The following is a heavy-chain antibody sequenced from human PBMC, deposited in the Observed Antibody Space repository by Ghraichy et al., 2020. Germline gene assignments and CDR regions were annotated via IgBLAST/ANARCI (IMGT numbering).Heavy chain of an antibody. CDR3: AKEACMVRDCQEGCPSVFPRAPSSKCTCGGT. J-gene: IGHJ1*01. CDR2: ISGSGGSR. Sequence: GGSLRLSCAAQVLTFGNCAISWGRQSPGKGLEWVSGISGSGGSRYYADSVTGRLTISRDEYKNTLYLRMNSLRAEDTDVYYCAKEACMVRDCQEGCPSVFPRAPSSKCTCGGTGALGCLV. D-gene: IGHD3-10*01. V-gene: IGHV3-23*01. CDR1: VLTFGNCA.